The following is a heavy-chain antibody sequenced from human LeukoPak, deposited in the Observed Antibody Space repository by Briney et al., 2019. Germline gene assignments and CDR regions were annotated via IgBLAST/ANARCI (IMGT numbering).Heavy chain of an antibody. V-gene: IGHV3-11*01. D-gene: IGHD3-10*01. CDR2: ISTSGSTI. CDR1: GFTFSDYY. J-gene: IGHJ5*02. Sequence: GGSLRLSCAASGFTFSDYYMSWIRQAPGKGLEWVSYISTSGSTIYHADSVKGRFTISRDNAKNTLYLQMNSLRAEDTAVYYCAKDSHYLFDPWGQGTLVTVSS. CDR3: AKDSHYLFDP.